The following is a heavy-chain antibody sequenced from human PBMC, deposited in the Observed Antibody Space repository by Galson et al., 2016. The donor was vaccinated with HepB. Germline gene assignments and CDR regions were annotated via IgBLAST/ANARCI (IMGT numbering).Heavy chain of an antibody. CDR2: IKQDGSDK. V-gene: IGHV3-7*03. J-gene: IGHJ4*02. CDR3: ARDRGWYALDY. D-gene: IGHD6-19*01. CDR1: TSTFSSYW. Sequence: SLRLSCAASTSTFSSYWMSWVRQAPGKGLEWVANIKQDGSDKYYVDSVKGRFTISRDNAKNSLYLQMNSLRAEDTAVYYCARDRGWYALDYWGQGTLVTVSS.